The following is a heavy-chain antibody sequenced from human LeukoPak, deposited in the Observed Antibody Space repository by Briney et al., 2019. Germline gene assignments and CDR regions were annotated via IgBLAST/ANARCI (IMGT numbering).Heavy chain of an antibody. CDR1: GGSFSGYY. CDR2: INHSGST. V-gene: IGHV4-34*01. Sequence: PSETLSLTCAVYGGSFSGYYWSWIRQPPGKGLEWIGEINHSGSTNYNPSLKSRVTISVDTSKNQFSLKLSSVTAADTAVYYCARGATMVRGVIIVRYYFDYWGQATLVTVSS. J-gene: IGHJ4*02. CDR3: ARGATMVRGVIIVRYYFDY. D-gene: IGHD3-10*01.